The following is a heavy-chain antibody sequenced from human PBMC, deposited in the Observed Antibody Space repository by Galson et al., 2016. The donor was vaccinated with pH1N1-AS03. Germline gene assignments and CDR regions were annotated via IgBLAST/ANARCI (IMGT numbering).Heavy chain of an antibody. J-gene: IGHJ5*01. D-gene: IGHD3-9*01. CDR1: AYIFGNYW. CDR3: ARRVSLTGREFDS. V-gene: IGHV5-51*01. CDR2: MYPANSDI. Sequence: QSGAEVKKPGESLKISCRASAYIFGNYWFAWVRQMPGKGLEWMGIMYPANSDIRYSPSFQGQVTISADTSINTVFLEWNSLRASDTAIYYFARRVSLTGREFDSWGRGTQVTVSS.